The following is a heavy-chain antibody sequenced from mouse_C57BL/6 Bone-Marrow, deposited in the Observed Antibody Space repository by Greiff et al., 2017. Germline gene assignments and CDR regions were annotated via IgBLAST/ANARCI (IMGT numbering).Heavy chain of an antibody. Sequence: VQLQQPGAELVRPGTSVKLSCKASGYTFTSYWMHWVKQRPGQGLEWIGVIDPSDSYTNYNQKFKGKATLTVDTSSSTAYMQLSSLTSEDSAVYYCAREVADWYFDVWGTGTTVTVSS. V-gene: IGHV1-59*01. CDR2: IDPSDSYT. D-gene: IGHD1-1*01. CDR3: AREVADWYFDV. CDR1: GYTFTSYW. J-gene: IGHJ1*03.